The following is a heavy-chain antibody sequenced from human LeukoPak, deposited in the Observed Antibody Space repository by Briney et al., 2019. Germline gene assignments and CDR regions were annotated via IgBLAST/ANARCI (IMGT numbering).Heavy chain of an antibody. CDR3: ARVISGWYDY. CDR2: ISTTSAYI. V-gene: IGHV3-21*01. Sequence: GGSLRLSCAASGFTFSGYSMNWVRQAPGKGLEWVSSISTTSAYIYYADSVKGRLTTSRDNAKSSLYLEMNSLRAEDTAVYYCARVISGWYDYWGQGTLVTVSS. CDR1: GFTFSGYS. J-gene: IGHJ4*02. D-gene: IGHD6-19*01.